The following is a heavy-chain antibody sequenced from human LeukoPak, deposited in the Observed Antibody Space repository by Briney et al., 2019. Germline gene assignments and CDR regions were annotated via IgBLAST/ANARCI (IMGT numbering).Heavy chain of an antibody. CDR2: ISTYNGNT. Sequence: ASVKVPCKASGYTFTSYGISWVRQAPGQGLEWMGWISTYNGNTNYAQKLQGRVTMTTDTSTSTAYMELRSLRSDDTAVYCCARDASILLWFGEIMNFDYWGQGTLVTVSS. V-gene: IGHV1-18*01. D-gene: IGHD3-10*01. CDR3: ARDASILLWFGEIMNFDY. CDR1: GYTFTSYG. J-gene: IGHJ4*02.